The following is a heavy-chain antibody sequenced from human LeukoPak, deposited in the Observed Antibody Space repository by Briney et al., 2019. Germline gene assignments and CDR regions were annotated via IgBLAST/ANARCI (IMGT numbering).Heavy chain of an antibody. D-gene: IGHD6-13*01. CDR1: GFTFSDYY. Sequence: RGSLRLSCTVSGFTFSDYYMSWVRQAPGKGLEWVSYISSSGSMLHYADSVEGRFTISRDNGKSSLYLQMSSLRVEDTAVYYCTRRPYSSSWYYFDYWGQGTLVTVSS. J-gene: IGHJ4*02. V-gene: IGHV3-11*04. CDR2: ISSSGSML. CDR3: TRRPYSSSWYYFDY.